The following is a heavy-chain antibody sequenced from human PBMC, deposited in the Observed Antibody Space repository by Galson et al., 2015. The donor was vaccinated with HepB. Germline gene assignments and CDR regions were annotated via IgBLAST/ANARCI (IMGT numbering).Heavy chain of an antibody. CDR1: GFTFSSYA. CDR2: ISYDGSNK. D-gene: IGHD6-13*01. Sequence: SLRLSCAASGFTFSSYAMHWVRQAPGKGLEWVAVISYDGSNKYYADSVKGRFTISRDNSKNTLYLQMNSLRAEDTAVYYCARGPGYRRTLDFDYWGQGTLVTVSS. V-gene: IGHV3-30*04. J-gene: IGHJ4*02. CDR3: ARGPGYRRTLDFDY.